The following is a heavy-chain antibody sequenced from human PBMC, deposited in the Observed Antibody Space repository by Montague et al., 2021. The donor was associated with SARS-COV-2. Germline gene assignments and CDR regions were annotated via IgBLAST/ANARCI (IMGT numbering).Heavy chain of an antibody. D-gene: IGHD5-18*01. CDR1: GGSISSGSYY. CDR2: IYTSGST. J-gene: IGHJ6*02. V-gene: IGHV4-61*02. CDR3: ARATDVDTAMVISYYGMDV. Sequence: TLSLTCTVSGGSISSGSYYWSWIRQPAGKGLEWIGRIYTSGSTNSNPSLKSRVTISVDTSKNQFSLKLSSVTAADTAVYYWARATDVDTAMVISYYGMDVWGQGTTVTVSS.